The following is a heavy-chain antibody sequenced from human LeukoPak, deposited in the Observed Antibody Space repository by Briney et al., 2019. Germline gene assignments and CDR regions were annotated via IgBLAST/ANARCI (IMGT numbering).Heavy chain of an antibody. V-gene: IGHV3-7*01. Sequence: GSLRLSRAASGFTFSTYYMSWVRQAPGKGLEWVADIKQDGSEKYYVDSVKGRFTISRDNAKNSLYLEMNSLRAEDTAVYYCARKTTMTSQAFFDRWGQGTLVTVSS. CDR1: GFTFSTYY. CDR3: ARKTTMTSQAFFDR. D-gene: IGHD4-17*01. CDR2: IKQDGSEK. J-gene: IGHJ4*02.